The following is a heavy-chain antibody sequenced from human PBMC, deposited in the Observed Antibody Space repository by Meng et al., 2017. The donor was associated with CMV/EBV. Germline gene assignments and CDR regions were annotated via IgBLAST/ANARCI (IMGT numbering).Heavy chain of an antibody. J-gene: IGHJ6*02. CDR3: ARGRVGYDILTGSTYYYYYGMDV. Sequence: SQTRSLTCAVYGGSFSGYYWSWIRQPPGKGLEWIGEINHSGSTNYNPSLKSRVTISVDTSKNQFSLKLSSVTAADTAVYYCARGRVGYDILTGSTYYYYYGMDVWGQGTTVTVSS. CDR2: INHSGST. CDR1: GGSFSGYY. V-gene: IGHV4-34*01. D-gene: IGHD3-9*01.